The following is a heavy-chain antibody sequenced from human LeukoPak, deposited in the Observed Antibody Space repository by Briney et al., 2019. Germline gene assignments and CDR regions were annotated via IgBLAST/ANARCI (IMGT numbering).Heavy chain of an antibody. CDR3: ARIHGGYQQPNNWFDP. D-gene: IGHD6-13*01. V-gene: IGHV4-59*08. J-gene: IGHJ5*02. Sequence: PSETLSLTCTVSGGSISSYYWSWIRQPPGKGLEWIGYIYYSGSTNYNPSLKSRVTISVDTSKNQFSLKLSSVTAADTAVYYCARIHGGYQQPNNWFDPWGQGTLVTVSS. CDR2: IYYSGST. CDR1: GGSISSYY.